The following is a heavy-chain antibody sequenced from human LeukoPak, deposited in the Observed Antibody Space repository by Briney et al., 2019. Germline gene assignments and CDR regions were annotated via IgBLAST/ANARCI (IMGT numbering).Heavy chain of an antibody. D-gene: IGHD3-3*01. Sequence: ASVKVSCKASGYTFTTIALIWVRQVAGQGLEWMGWINTNTGNPTYSQAFTGRFVFSLDTSVSTSYLQISSLKADDTAVYYCARVRRFLNGGVAGIDYWGQGSLLTVSS. J-gene: IGHJ4*02. V-gene: IGHV7-4-1*02. CDR1: GYTFTTIA. CDR3: ARVRRFLNGGVAGIDY. CDR2: INTNTGNP.